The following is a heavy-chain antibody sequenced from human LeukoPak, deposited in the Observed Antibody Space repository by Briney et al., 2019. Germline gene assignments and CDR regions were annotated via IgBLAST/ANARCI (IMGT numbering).Heavy chain of an antibody. CDR3: AKAKGQDHYYDSSGYRRRGQYYYYYYMDV. D-gene: IGHD3-22*01. Sequence: GGSLRLSCAASGFTFSSYGMHWVRQAPGKGLEWVAFIRYDGSNKYYADSVKGRFTISRDNSKNTLYLQMNSLRAEDTAVYYCAKAKGQDHYYDSSGYRRRGQYYYYYYMDVWGKGTTVTVSS. CDR1: GFTFSSYG. CDR2: IRYDGSNK. V-gene: IGHV3-30*02. J-gene: IGHJ6*03.